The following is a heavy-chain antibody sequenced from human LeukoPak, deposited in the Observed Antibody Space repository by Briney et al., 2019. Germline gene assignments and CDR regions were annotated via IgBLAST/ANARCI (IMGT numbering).Heavy chain of an antibody. Sequence: GGSLRLSCTASGFTFGDYAMSWVRQAPGKGLEWVGFIRSKAYGGTTEYDAPVKGRFTISRDDSKSIAYLQMNSLKTEDTAVYYCTRDQHIVVVIAKGLMGYFDYWGQGTLVTVSS. CDR3: TRDQHIVVVIAKGLMGYFDY. CDR1: GFTFGDYA. D-gene: IGHD2-21*01. J-gene: IGHJ4*02. CDR2: IRSKAYGGTT. V-gene: IGHV3-49*04.